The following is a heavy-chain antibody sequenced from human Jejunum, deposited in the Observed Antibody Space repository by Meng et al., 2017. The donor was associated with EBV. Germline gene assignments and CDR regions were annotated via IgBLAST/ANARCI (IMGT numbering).Heavy chain of an antibody. J-gene: IGHJ5*01. CDR3: AHFYDSSGYTDS. Sequence: TLRGAGPTPVKPTQTRTQTCSFSGFSLSTIGVGVSWIRQPPGKALEWLALIYWDDDQRFSPSLRSRLTITKDTSKNQVVLTMTNMDPADTGTYFCAHFYDSSGYTDSWGQGTLVTVSS. CDR1: GFSLSTIGVG. V-gene: IGHV2-5*02. CDR2: IYWDDDQ. D-gene: IGHD3-22*01.